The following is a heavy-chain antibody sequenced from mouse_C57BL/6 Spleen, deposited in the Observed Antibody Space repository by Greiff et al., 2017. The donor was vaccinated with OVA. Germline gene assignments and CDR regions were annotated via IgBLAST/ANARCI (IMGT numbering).Heavy chain of an antibody. J-gene: IGHJ2*01. V-gene: IGHV5-17*01. D-gene: IGHD2-4*01. CDR3: ASSGLYYDLDY. Sequence: EVHLVESGGGLVKPGGSLKLSCAASGFTFSDYGMHWVRQAPEKGLEWVAYISSGSSTIYYADTVKGRFTISRDNAKNTLFLQMTSLRSEDTAMYYCASSGLYYDLDYWGQGTTLTVSS. CDR2: ISSGSSTI. CDR1: GFTFSDYG.